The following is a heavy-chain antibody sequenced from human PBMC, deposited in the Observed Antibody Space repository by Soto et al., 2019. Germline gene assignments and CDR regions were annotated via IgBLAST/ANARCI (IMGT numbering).Heavy chain of an antibody. CDR1: GGSISSGGYY. V-gene: IGHV4-31*03. CDR2: IYYSGST. J-gene: IGHJ5*02. Sequence: SETLSLTCTVSGGSISSGGYYWSWIRQHPGKGLEWIGYIYYSGSTYYNPSLKSRVTISVDTSKNQFSLKLSSVTAADTAVYYCAREWNPLNWFDPWGQGTLVTVSS. CDR3: AREWNPLNWFDP. D-gene: IGHD1-1*01.